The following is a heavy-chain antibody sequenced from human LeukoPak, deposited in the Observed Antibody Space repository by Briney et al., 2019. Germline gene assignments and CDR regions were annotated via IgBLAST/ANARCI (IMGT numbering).Heavy chain of an antibody. J-gene: IGHJ4*02. CDR3: ARGLDSSGWSYFEY. CDR2: INPSDGRT. V-gene: IGHV1-46*04. D-gene: IGHD6-19*01. CDR1: GYTFISYY. Sequence: GASERVSCKASGYTFISYYIHWMRQAPGQGPEWMGVINPSDGRTRYAQKLQGRVTMTRDTSTSTLYMDLSSLRSEDTAVYYCARGLDSSGWSYFEYWGQGTLVT.